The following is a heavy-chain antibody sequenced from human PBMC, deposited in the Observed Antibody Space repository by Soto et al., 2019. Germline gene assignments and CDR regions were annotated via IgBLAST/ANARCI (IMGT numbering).Heavy chain of an antibody. V-gene: IGHV4-39*01. CDR3: ARQRTSVVTKAYFDX. CDR1: GDSINSRSYY. Sequence: RSLACTVPGDSINSRSYYCGWIRQPPGKGLEWIGSIYYIWRTYNNPSLRSRVSMSIDTSKDQFSLKLKSLTAAETALYLCARQRTSVVTKAYFDXWGPGSLVTVSX. D-gene: IGHD2-21*02. J-gene: IGHJ4*02. CDR2: IYYIWRT.